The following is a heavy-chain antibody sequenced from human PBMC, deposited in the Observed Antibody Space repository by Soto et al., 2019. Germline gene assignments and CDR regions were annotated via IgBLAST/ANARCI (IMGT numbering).Heavy chain of an antibody. J-gene: IGHJ6*02. D-gene: IGHD1-26*01. CDR2: ISGYDANT. V-gene: IGHV1-18*01. CDR3: ARDSVGATTYYYYGMDV. CDR1: GYTFTSYG. Sequence: QVQLVQSGAEVKKPGASVKVSCKASGYTFTSYGISWVRQAPGQGLEWMGWISGYDANTNHAQKLQGRLAMTTDTSTSTAYMELRSLRSDDPAVYYCARDSVGATTYYYYGMDVWGQGTTVTVSS.